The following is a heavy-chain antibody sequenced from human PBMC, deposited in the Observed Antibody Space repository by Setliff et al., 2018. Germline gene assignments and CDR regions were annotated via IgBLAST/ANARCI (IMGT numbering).Heavy chain of an antibody. J-gene: IGHJ6*03. CDR3: ARAMYSAGYYGGGYSYYYMDV. Sequence: SETLSLTCTVSGDSINNNYWSWIRQPPGKGLEWIGHIYYSGSTNYNPSLKSRVTISLDSSKTQFSLKLSSVTAADTAVYYCARAMYSAGYYGGGYSYYYMDVWGEGTTVTAP. V-gene: IGHV4-59*08. CDR2: IYYSGST. CDR1: GDSINNNY. D-gene: IGHD3-22*01.